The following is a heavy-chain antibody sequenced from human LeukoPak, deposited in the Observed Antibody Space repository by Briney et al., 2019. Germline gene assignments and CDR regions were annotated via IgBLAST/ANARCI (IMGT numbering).Heavy chain of an antibody. D-gene: IGHD3-10*01. CDR1: EHTFTSYA. Sequence: SVEVSCKAFEHTFTSYAIHTGGQSPRQRRGCLRGINACNGKAKYSKKFQDRATITRDTAARTAYMELSSLKSEDTAVYYCASRDYGSGSHIRDYYGMDVWGKGTTVTVS. J-gene: IGHJ6*04. V-gene: IGHV1-3*01. CDR3: ASRDYGSGSHIRDYYGMDV. CDR2: INACNGKA.